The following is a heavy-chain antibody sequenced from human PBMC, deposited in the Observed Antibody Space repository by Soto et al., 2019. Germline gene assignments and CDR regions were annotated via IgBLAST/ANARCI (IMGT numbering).Heavy chain of an antibody. J-gene: IGHJ4*02. D-gene: IGHD1-20*01. CDR2: ISYDGSNK. Sequence: QVQLVESGGGVVQPGRSLRLSCAASGFTFSSYAMHWVRQAPGKGLEWVAVISYDGSNKYYADPVKGRFTISRDNSKNTLYLQMNSLRAEDTAVYYCARGYYWHDYWGQGTLVTVSS. CDR1: GFTFSSYA. CDR3: ARGYYWHDY. V-gene: IGHV3-30-3*01.